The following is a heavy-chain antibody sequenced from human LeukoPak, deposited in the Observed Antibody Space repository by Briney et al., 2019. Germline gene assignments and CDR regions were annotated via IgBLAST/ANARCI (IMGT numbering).Heavy chain of an antibody. CDR1: GFTFRDYY. CDR3: ATLYDSSGYVVRAFDI. J-gene: IGHJ3*02. V-gene: IGHV3-11*01. D-gene: IGHD3-22*01. CDR2: ISSCGTTT. Sequence: PGGSLRLSCLASGFTFRDYYMTWFRQAPGKGLVWLSFISSCGTTTDYADSVKGRFTISRDNANNSLFLQMNGLRSEDTAVYYCATLYDSSGYVVRAFDIWGQRTMVTVSS.